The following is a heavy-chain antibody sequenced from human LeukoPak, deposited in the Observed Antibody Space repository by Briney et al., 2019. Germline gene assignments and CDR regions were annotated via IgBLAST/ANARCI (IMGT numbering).Heavy chain of an antibody. D-gene: IGHD6-19*01. Sequence: ETLSLTCAVYGGSFSGYYWSWVRQAPGKRLEWVSVIYDSGTTYYADSVKGRFLIFRDTSKNTVDLQMNSLRVEDTAVYYCAGRRSSGWYAYWGQGTLVTVSS. V-gene: IGHV3-53*01. CDR3: AGRRSSGWYAY. CDR1: GGSFSGYY. CDR2: IYDSGTT. J-gene: IGHJ4*02.